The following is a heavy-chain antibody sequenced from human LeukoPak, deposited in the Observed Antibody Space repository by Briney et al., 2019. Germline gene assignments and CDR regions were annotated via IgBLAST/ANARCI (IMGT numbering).Heavy chain of an antibody. D-gene: IGHD3-16*01. CDR1: GFTFSSYE. CDR2: ISSSGSTI. CDR3: ARVGSYSSGFDY. V-gene: IGHV3-48*03. J-gene: IGHJ4*02. Sequence: GGSLRLSCAASGFTFSSYEMNWARQAPGKGLEWVSYISSSGSTIYYADSVKGRFTISRDNAKNSLYLQMNSLRAEDTAVYYCARVGSYSSGFDYWGQGTLVTVSS.